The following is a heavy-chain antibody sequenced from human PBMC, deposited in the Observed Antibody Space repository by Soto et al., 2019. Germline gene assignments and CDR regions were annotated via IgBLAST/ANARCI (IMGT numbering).Heavy chain of an antibody. CDR3: ARGTRIAVAGRPMEYYFDY. J-gene: IGHJ4*02. Sequence: GASVKVSCKASGYTFTSYDINWVRQATGQGLEWMGWMNPNSGNTGYAQKFQGRVTMTRNTSISTAYMELSSLRSEDTAVYYCARGTRIAVAGRPMEYYFDYWGQGTLVTVSS. CDR1: GYTFTSYD. V-gene: IGHV1-8*01. D-gene: IGHD6-13*01. CDR2: MNPNSGNT.